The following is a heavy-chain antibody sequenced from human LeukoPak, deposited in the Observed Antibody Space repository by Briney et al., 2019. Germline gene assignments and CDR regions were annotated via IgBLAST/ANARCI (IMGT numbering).Heavy chain of an antibody. V-gene: IGHV4-4*07. Sequence: SEPQTLLCSVWGGLNCRYYWRCLRGPAGEGLVGIGRIYSSGCSILNPPLKSRVTNSVDTSKNQFFLKMSSVTAAGTAVYYCARDISPFYCSSTSCPMFDPWGQGTLVTVSS. J-gene: IGHJ5*02. CDR1: GGLNCRYY. CDR3: ARDISPFYCSSTSCPMFDP. D-gene: IGHD2-2*01. CDR2: IYSSGCS.